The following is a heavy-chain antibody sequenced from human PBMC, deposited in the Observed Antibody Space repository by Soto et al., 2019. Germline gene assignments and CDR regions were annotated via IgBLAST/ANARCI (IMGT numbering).Heavy chain of an antibody. CDR3: VHHGGDPYYHDF. V-gene: IGHV4-4*02. CDR2: IYYSGST. CDR1: GGSLSSSSW. Sequence: QVQLQESGPGLVNPSGTLSLTCAVSGGSLSSSSWWSWVRQPRGKALEWLGEIYYSGSTKYNPSLNPRVHTSADQTKNDFSLRLSSVTAASTAVYYCVHHGGDPYYHDFWGQGMLVTVPS. D-gene: IGHD4-17*01. J-gene: IGHJ4*02.